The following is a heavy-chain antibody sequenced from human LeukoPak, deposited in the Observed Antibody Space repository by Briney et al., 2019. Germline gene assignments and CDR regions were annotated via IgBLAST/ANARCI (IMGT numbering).Heavy chain of an antibody. CDR2: IIPIFGTA. J-gene: IGHJ6*03. D-gene: IGHD6-19*01. CDR3: ARAAAVAGREDYYYYMDV. Sequence: SVKVSCKASGGTFSSYAISRVRRAPGQGLEWMGRIIPIFGTANYAQKFQGRVTITTDESTSTAYMELSSLRSEDTAVYYCARAAAVAGREDYYYYMDVWGKGTTVTVSS. CDR1: GGTFSSYA. V-gene: IGHV1-69*05.